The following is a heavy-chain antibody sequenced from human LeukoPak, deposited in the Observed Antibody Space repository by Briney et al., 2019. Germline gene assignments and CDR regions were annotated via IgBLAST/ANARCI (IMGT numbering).Heavy chain of an antibody. CDR1: RFTYSTYS. V-gene: IGHV3-48*04. Sequence: GGSLRLSCAASRFTYSTYSMNWVRQAPGKGLEWVSYISSSGGTISYADSVKGRFTISRDNAKNSLYLQMNSLRAEDTAIYYCARSGQHLFDFWGQGTLVTVSS. CDR2: ISSSGGTI. J-gene: IGHJ4*02. CDR3: ARSGQHLFDF. D-gene: IGHD6-13*01.